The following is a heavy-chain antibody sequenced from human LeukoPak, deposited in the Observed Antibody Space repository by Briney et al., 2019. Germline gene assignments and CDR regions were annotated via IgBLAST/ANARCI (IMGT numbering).Heavy chain of an antibody. CDR3: ARRPSLIDYDSSGYLYYFDY. D-gene: IGHD3-22*01. CDR2: INHSGST. CDR1: GGSFRGYY. V-gene: IGHV4-34*01. Sequence: SETLSLTCAVYGGSFRGYYWSWIRQPPGKGLEWIGEINHSGSTNYNPSLKSRVTISVDTSKNQFSLKLSSVTAADTAAYYCARRPSLIDYDSSGYLYYFDYWGQGTLVTVSS. J-gene: IGHJ4*02.